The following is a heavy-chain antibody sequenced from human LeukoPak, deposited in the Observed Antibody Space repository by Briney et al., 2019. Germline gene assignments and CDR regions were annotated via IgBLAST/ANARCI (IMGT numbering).Heavy chain of an antibody. D-gene: IGHD6-6*01. CDR2: IYTSGST. J-gene: IGHJ6*03. V-gene: IGHV4-61*02. CDR3: ARRAPSPYSSSSFYYYYYMDV. Sequence: SQTLSLTCTVSGGSINSGSYYWSWIRQPAGKGLEWIGRIYTSGSTNYNPSLKSRVTISVDTSKNQFSLKLSSVTAADTAVYYRARRAPSPYSSSSFYYYYYMDVWGKGTTVTVSS. CDR1: GGSINSGSYY.